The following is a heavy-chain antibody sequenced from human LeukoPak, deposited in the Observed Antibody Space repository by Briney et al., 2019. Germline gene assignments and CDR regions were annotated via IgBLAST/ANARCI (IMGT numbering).Heavy chain of an antibody. J-gene: IGHJ4*02. CDR1: GFTFNNYA. D-gene: IGHD6-19*01. CDR2: ISGSGDNT. CDR3: ARAYSSGWYGDFDY. V-gene: IGHV3-23*01. Sequence: GGSLRLSCAASGFTFNNYAMSWVRQAPGKGLEWVSAISGSGDNTDYADSVKGRFTISGDNSKNTLYLQMNSLSAEDTAVYYCARAYSSGWYGDFDYWGQGTLVTVSS.